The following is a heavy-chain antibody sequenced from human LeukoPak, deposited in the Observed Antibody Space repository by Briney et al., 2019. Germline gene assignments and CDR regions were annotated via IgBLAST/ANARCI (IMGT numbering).Heavy chain of an antibody. CDR1: GYTFISYG. CDR2: ISAYNGNT. J-gene: IGHJ4*02. D-gene: IGHD1-7*01. Sequence: VASVKVSCKASGYTFISYGISWVRQAPGQGLEWMGWISAYNGNTNYAQKVQGRVTMTTDTSTSTGYMELRSLRSDDTAVYYCATGTTALDYWGQGTLVTVSS. CDR3: ATGTTALDY. V-gene: IGHV1-18*01.